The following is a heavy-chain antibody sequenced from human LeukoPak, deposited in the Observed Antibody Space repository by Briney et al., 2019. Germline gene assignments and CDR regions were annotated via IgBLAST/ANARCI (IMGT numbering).Heavy chain of an antibody. CDR1: GYTFNDYY. J-gene: IGHJ4*02. D-gene: IGHD3-10*01. Sequence: ASVKVSCKAFGYTFNDYYMHWVRQAPGQGLEWMGWVDPYSGGTNYAQKFQGRVTMTRDMSISTAYMELSGLRSDDTADYYCARGNYYGSGPLFDSWGQGTLVTVSS. CDR3: ARGNYYGSGPLFDS. CDR2: VDPYSGGT. V-gene: IGHV1-2*02.